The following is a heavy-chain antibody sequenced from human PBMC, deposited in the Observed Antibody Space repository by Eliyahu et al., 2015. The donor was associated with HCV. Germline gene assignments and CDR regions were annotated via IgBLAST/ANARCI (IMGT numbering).Heavy chain of an antibody. D-gene: IGHD5-24*01. CDR1: GGSIGGGVF. Sequence: QLQLQESGPGLVKPADTLSLTCAVSGGSIGGGVFWAWLRQSPGMGLEWIGSSSYTRGALYSPSLRSRATVTLDTAENQLSLVLNFVTAADTAVYYCARVLRDAYTDFDSWGQGVLVTVAS. V-gene: IGHV4-39*07. CDR3: ARVLRDAYTDFDS. J-gene: IGHJ4*02. CDR2: SSYTRGA.